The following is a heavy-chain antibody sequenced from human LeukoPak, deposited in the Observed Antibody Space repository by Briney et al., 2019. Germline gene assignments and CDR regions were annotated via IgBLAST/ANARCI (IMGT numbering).Heavy chain of an antibody. CDR3: AKGGSHGNFYYGMDV. CDR2: ISGSGGST. D-gene: IGHD1-26*01. Sequence: GGSLRLSCAASGFTFSSYSMNWVRQAPGKGLEWVSGISGSGGSTHYADSVKGRFTIPRDNSKNTLYLQMNSLRAEDTAVYYCAKGGSHGNFYYGMDVWGQGTTVTVSS. V-gene: IGHV3-23*01. J-gene: IGHJ6*02. CDR1: GFTFSSYS.